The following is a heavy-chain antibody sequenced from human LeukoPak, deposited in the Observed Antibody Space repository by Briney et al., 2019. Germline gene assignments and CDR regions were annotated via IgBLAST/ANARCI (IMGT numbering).Heavy chain of an antibody. J-gene: IGHJ4*02. CDR3: ASTMITCGGVIARFDY. D-gene: IGHD3-16*02. Sequence: PGVSLRLSCAASGFTFSSYAMRGVRQAPGKGLEWVMAISGSGGSTYYADSVKGRFTISRDNSKNTLYLKMNSLRADDTAVYYCASTMITCGGVIARFDYWGQGTLVTVSS. CDR1: GFTFSSYA. CDR2: ISGSGGST. V-gene: IGHV3-23*01.